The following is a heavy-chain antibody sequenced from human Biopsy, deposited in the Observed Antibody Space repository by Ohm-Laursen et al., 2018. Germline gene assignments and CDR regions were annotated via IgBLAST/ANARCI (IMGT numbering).Heavy chain of an antibody. Sequence: SLRLSCAASKFTVRTNSMSWARLAPGKGLEWVSVIYAGATTYYPDSVKGRFTISRDNSRNTVYLQMDSLRGEDTAVYFCARGSGSGFYFDQWGQGTLATVSS. D-gene: IGHD2-15*01. CDR3: ARGSGSGFYFDQ. CDR2: IYAGATT. J-gene: IGHJ4*02. CDR1: KFTVRTNS. V-gene: IGHV3-66*01.